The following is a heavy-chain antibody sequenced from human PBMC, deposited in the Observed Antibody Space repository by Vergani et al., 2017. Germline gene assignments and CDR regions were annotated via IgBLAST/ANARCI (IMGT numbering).Heavy chain of an antibody. V-gene: IGHV4-30-2*01. D-gene: IGHD3-10*01. CDR2: IFQSGRP. Sequence: QLQLQESGPGLVKPSQTLSLNCAASGGSISSGAFSWGWIRPPPGRGLQWRRHIFQSGRPDYNASLKSRVNISLNKSKNHFSLSLGSVTAADTASYYCVRRNNVVRETDYLDYWGQGILVTVSS. CDR3: VRRNNVVRETDYLDY. CDR1: GGSISSGAFS. J-gene: IGHJ4*02.